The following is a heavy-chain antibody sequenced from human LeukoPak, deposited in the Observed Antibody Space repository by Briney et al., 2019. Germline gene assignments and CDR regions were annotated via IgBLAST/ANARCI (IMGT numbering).Heavy chain of an antibody. CDR2: IYTGGDT. D-gene: IGHD6-19*01. CDR1: GFTFSNYA. CDR3: AGGQMFTSGGFDD. Sequence: PGGSLRLSCAASGFTFSNYAMSWVRQAPGKGLEWVSVIYTGGDTYYADSVRGRFTIFRDTSKNTVNLQMNSLRAEDTALYYCAGGQMFTSGGFDDWGQGTLVTVSS. J-gene: IGHJ4*02. V-gene: IGHV3-53*01.